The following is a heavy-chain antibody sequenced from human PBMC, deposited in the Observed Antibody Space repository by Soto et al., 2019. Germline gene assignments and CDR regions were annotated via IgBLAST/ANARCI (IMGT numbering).Heavy chain of an antibody. J-gene: IGHJ4*02. Sequence: GGSLRLSCTASGFTFSIYGMHWVRHAPGKGLEWVAVIWHDGSNKNYADSVKGRFTISRDNSKNTLYLQMNSLRAEDTAVYYCARDGVSSGGRCYRGFDYWGQGTLVTVSS. V-gene: IGHV3-33*01. CDR3: ARDGVSSGGRCYRGFDY. D-gene: IGHD2-15*01. CDR1: GFTFSIYG. CDR2: IWHDGSNK.